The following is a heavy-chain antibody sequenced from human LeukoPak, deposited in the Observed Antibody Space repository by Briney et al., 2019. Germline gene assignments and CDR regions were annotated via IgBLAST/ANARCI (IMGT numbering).Heavy chain of an antibody. D-gene: IGHD6-19*01. CDR3: ARDGQQWLVFDYYYGMDV. V-gene: IGHV3-33*01. J-gene: IGHJ6*04. CDR2: IWYDGSNK. CDR1: GFTFSSYG. Sequence: AGGSLRLSCAASGFTFSSYGMHWVRQAPGKGLEWVAVIWYDGSNKYYADSAKGRFTISRDNSKNTLYLQMNSLRAEDTAVYYCARDGQQWLVFDYYYGMDVWGKGTTVTVSS.